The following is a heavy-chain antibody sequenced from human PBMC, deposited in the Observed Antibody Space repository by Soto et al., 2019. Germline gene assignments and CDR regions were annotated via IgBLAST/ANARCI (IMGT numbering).Heavy chain of an antibody. V-gene: IGHV3-11*06. CDR3: AREKAARLYNWFDP. J-gene: IGHJ5*02. CDR2: ISSSSSYT. Sequence: GGSLSLSCAASGFTFSDYYMSWIRQAPGKGLEWVSYISSSSSYTNYADSVKGRFTISRDNAKNSLYLQMNSLRAEDTAVYYCAREKAARLYNWFDPWGQGTLVTVSS. CDR1: GFTFSDYY. D-gene: IGHD6-6*01.